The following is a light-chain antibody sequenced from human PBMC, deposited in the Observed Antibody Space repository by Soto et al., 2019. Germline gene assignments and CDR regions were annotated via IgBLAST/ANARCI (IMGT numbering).Light chain of an antibody. Sequence: EIVLTQSPGTLSLSAGERATLSCRASQSVSSNSLAWYQQKPGQAPRLLISAASSRATGIPDRFSGSGSGTDFTLTISRLDPEDFAVYYCQEYGGSPRTLGQGTKVDIK. J-gene: IGKJ1*01. CDR2: AAS. CDR3: QEYGGSPRT. V-gene: IGKV3-20*01. CDR1: QSVSSNS.